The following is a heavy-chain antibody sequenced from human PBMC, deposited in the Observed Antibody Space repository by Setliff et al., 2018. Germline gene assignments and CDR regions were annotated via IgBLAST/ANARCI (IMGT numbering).Heavy chain of an antibody. J-gene: IGHJ5*02. CDR3: ARLYIVVVVAATPAWFDP. D-gene: IGHD2-15*01. CDR2: IYHSGST. Sequence: PSETLSLTCAVSGYSISSGYYWGWIRQPPGKGLEWIGSIYHSGSTYYNPSLKSRVTISVDTSKNQLSLKLSSVTAADTAVYYCARLYIVVVVAATPAWFDPWGQGTLVTVSS. V-gene: IGHV4-38-2*01. CDR1: GYSISSGYY.